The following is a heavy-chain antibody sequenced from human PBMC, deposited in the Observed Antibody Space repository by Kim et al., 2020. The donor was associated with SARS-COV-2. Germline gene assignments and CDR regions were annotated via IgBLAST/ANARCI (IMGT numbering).Heavy chain of an antibody. CDR3: GREPTPIRQPDPPRYYSGMDV. Sequence: GGSLRLSCAASGFTFSIYDVNWVRQAPGKGLEWVSLIASDGTSPGYTDPVKGRFIISRDNAKNTLYLQMNSLGAEDTAVYYCGREPTPIRQPDPPRYYSGMDVWGQGTTVTVS. D-gene: IGHD5-18*01. CDR2: IASDGTSP. V-gene: IGHV3-74*01. J-gene: IGHJ6*02. CDR1: GFTFSIYD.